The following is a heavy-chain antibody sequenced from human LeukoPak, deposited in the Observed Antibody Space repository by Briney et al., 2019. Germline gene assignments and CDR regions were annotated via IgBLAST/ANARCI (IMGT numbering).Heavy chain of an antibody. Sequence: PSETLSLTSTVSGGATSSYYWNCIRQPPGQGLECIGYICYSGSTNDNPSLKSRVTISVDTSKNQFSLKLSSVTAADTAVYYCARGADSSGYYSIFYFDYWGQGTLVTVSS. CDR2: ICYSGST. J-gene: IGHJ4*02. CDR3: ARGADSSGYYSIFYFDY. CDR1: GGATSSYY. V-gene: IGHV4-59*01. D-gene: IGHD3-22*01.